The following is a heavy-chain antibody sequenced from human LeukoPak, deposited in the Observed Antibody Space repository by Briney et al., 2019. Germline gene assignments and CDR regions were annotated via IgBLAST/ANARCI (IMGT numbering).Heavy chain of an antibody. D-gene: IGHD7-27*01. CDR2: INPDSGAT. Sequence: ASVKVSCKASGYIFIDHYTHWVRQAPGQGLEWMGWINPDSGATNYAQKFQGGVTMTRDTSISTAYMELSGLRSDATAVYYCARTGDPVYEAFDIWGEGTLVTVSS. CDR3: ARTGDPVYEAFDI. CDR1: GYIFIDHY. J-gene: IGHJ3*02. V-gene: IGHV1-2*02.